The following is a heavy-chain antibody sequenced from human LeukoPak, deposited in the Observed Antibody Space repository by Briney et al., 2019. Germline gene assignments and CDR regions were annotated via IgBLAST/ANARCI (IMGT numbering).Heavy chain of an antibody. J-gene: IGHJ4*02. CDR1: GYTFTGYY. Sequence: ASVKVSCKASGYTFTGYYMHWVRQAPGQGLEWMGWINPNSGGTNYAQKFQGRVTMTRDTSISTAYTELSRLRSDDTAVYYCARDIIRVGIAVATYTDYWGQGTLVTVSS. D-gene: IGHD6-19*01. V-gene: IGHV1-2*02. CDR3: ARDIIRVGIAVATYTDY. CDR2: INPNSGGT.